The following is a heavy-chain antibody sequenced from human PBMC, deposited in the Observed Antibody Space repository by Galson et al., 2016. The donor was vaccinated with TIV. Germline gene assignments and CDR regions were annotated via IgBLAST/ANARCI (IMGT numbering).Heavy chain of an antibody. CDR2: IDWDDDK. V-gene: IGHV2-70*11. CDR1: GFSLTTSGMC. CDR3: ARRGPRGDTDY. Sequence: PALVKPTQTLTLTCTFSGFSLTTSGMCVSWIRQPPGKALEWLARIDWDDDKYYSTSLRTRLTISKGTSKNQVVLTMTNMDPVDTATYYCARRGPRGDTDYWGQGTFVPVSS. J-gene: IGHJ4*02.